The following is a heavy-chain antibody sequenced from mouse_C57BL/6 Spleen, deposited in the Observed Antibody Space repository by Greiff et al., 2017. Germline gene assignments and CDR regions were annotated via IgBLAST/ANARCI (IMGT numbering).Heavy chain of an antibody. V-gene: IGHV1-4*01. CDR3: ARWLPYYYAMAY. CDR2: INPSSGYT. J-gene: IGHJ4*01. CDR1: GYTFTSYT. D-gene: IGHD2-2*01. Sequence: QVQLQQSGAELARPGASVKMSRKASGYTFTSYTMHWVKQRPGQGLEWIGYINPSSGYTKYNQKFKDKATLTADKSSSTAYMQLSRLTSEDSAVYDCARWLPYYYAMAYWGQGTSVTVSS.